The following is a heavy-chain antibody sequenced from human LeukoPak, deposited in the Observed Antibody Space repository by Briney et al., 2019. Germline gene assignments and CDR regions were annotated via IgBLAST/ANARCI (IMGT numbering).Heavy chain of an antibody. Sequence: SETLSLTCTVSGDSISSDIYHWNWIRQPAGKGLEWIGRIYSSGSTNYNPSLKSRVTISVDTSKNQFSLKLSSVTAADTAVYYCARGRGEGRGIAMVRGVRAPSYNWFDPWGHGTQVTVSS. J-gene: IGHJ5*02. CDR3: ARGRGEGRGIAMVRGVRAPSYNWFDP. CDR1: GDSISSDIYH. V-gene: IGHV4-61*02. CDR2: IYSSGST. D-gene: IGHD3-10*01.